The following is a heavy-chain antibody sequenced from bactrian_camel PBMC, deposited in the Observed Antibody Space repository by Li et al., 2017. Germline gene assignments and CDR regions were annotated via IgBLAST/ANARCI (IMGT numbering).Heavy chain of an antibody. V-gene: IGHV3S40*01. CDR1: GFTFSSYD. D-gene: IGHD4*01. CDR3: ATRRGRDWQRWDLERTYNW. J-gene: IGHJ4*01. CDR2: IKPGGDRA. Sequence: DVQLVESGGGLVQPGGSLRVSCAASGFTFSSYDMSWVRQAPGKGLEWVSTIKPGGDRAYSADSVKGRFTISRDNDANTVYLRMDSLTPDDTAMYYCATRRGRDWQRWDLERTYNWWGRGTQVTVS.